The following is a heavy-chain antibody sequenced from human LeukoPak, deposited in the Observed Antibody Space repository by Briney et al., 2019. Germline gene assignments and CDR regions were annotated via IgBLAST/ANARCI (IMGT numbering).Heavy chain of an antibody. CDR2: IRYDGNDK. V-gene: IGHV3-30*02. CDR1: GFSFRDYG. Sequence: GGSLRLSCAASGFSFRDYGMHWVRQTPGKGLECVAFIRYDGNDKYFADSVKGRFTVSRDNSKNTLYLQMNNLRAEDTAVYYCAKLGINYYYMDVWGKGTTVTISS. J-gene: IGHJ6*03. D-gene: IGHD7-27*01. CDR3: AKLGINYYYMDV.